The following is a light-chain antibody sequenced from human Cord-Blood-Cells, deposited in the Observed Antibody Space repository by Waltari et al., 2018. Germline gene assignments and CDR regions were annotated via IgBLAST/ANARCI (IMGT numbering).Light chain of an antibody. J-gene: IGKJ5*01. CDR3: QQYNNWPPNT. CDR1: QSVSSN. V-gene: IGKV3-15*01. CDR2: GAA. Sequence: EIVMTQSPATLSVSPGERATLSGRASQSVSSNLAWYQQQPGQAPRHLIYGAATRATGIPARFRGSGSGTEFTLTISSLQSEDFALYFCQQYNNWPPNTFGQVTRLEIK.